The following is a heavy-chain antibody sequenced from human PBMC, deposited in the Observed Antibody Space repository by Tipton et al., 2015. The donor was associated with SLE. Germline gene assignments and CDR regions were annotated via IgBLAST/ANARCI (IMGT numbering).Heavy chain of an antibody. CDR1: GGSISSYY. CDR3: AKSWIQLWLHAFDI. Sequence: TLSLTCTVSGGSISSYYWSWIRQPPGKGLEWIGYIYYSGSTNYNPSLKSRVTISVDTSKNQFSLKLSSVTAADTAVYYCAKSWIQLWLHAFDIWGQGTMVTVSS. D-gene: IGHD5-18*01. J-gene: IGHJ3*02. V-gene: IGHV4-59*01. CDR2: IYYSGST.